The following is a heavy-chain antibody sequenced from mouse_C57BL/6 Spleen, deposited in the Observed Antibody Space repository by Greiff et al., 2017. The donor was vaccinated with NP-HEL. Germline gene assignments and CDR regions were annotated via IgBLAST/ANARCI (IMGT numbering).Heavy chain of an antibody. CDR1: GYTFTSYW. J-gene: IGHJ4*01. Sequence: QVQLQQPGAELVRPGSSVKLSCKASGYTFTSYWMHWVKQRPIQGLEWIGNIDPSDSETHYNQKFKDKATLTVDKSSSTAYMQRSSLTSEDSAVYYCARDGSFYAMDYWGQGTSVTVSS. CDR3: ARDGSFYAMDY. D-gene: IGHD1-1*01. V-gene: IGHV1-52*01. CDR2: IDPSDSET.